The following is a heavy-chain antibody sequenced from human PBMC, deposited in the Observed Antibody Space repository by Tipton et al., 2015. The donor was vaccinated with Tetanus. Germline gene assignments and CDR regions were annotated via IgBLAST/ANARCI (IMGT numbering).Heavy chain of an antibody. CDR2: IYYSEST. Sequence: TLSLTCTVSGGSISSGGYYWSWIRQHPGEGLEWIGYIYYSESTYYNPSLKSRVTISVDTSKNQFSLKLSSVTAADTAVYYCVRVGGYYDSSGYRVTYFDSWGQGTLVTVSS. V-gene: IGHV4-31*03. D-gene: IGHD3-22*01. J-gene: IGHJ4*02. CDR1: GGSISSGGYY. CDR3: VRVGGYYDSSGYRVTYFDS.